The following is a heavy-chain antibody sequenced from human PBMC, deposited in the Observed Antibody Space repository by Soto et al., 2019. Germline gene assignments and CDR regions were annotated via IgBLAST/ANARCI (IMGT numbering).Heavy chain of an antibody. Sequence: QLQLQESGPGLVKPSETLSLTCTVSGGSISSSSYYWGWIRQPPGKGLEWIGSIYYSGSTYYNPSLKSRVTISVDTSKNQFSLKLSSVTAADTAVYYCARGGDGYNYNFDYWGQGTLVTVSS. CDR2: IYYSGST. CDR3: ARGGDGYNYNFDY. CDR1: GGSISSSSYY. J-gene: IGHJ4*02. D-gene: IGHD5-12*01. V-gene: IGHV4-39*01.